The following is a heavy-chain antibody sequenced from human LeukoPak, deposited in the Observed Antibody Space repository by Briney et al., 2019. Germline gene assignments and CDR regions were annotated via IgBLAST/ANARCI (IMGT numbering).Heavy chain of an antibody. CDR3: ARDNRGYQGGSYYYYGMDV. CDR2: IYTSGST. CDR1: GGSISSYY. V-gene: IGHV4-4*07. D-gene: IGHD3-10*01. J-gene: IGHJ6*02. Sequence: PSETLSLACTVSGGSISSYYWSWIRQPAGKGLEWIGRIYTSGSTNYNPSLKSRVTMSVDTSKNQFSLKLSSVTAADTAVYYCARDNRGYQGGSYYYYGMDVWGQGTTVTVSS.